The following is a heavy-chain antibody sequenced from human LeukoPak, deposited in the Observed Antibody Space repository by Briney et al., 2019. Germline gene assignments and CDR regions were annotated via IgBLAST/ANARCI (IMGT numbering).Heavy chain of an antibody. Sequence: GSSLRLSCAASGFTFSRNVMHWVRQAPGKGLEWVALISYDGNNKFYADSVKGRYTISRDNSRNTLYLQMNSLRGEDAAVYSCARGGIPTGPYYYFYYMDVWGKGTAVTVSS. CDR3: ARGGIPTGPYYYFYYMDV. V-gene: IGHV3-30*01. D-gene: IGHD3-10*01. J-gene: IGHJ6*03. CDR2: ISYDGNNK. CDR1: GFTFSRNV.